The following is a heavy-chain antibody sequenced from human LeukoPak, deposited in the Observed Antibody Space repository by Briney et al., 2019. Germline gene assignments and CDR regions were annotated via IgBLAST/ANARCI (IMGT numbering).Heavy chain of an antibody. J-gene: IGHJ5*02. V-gene: IGHV1-18*01. CDR2: IRVYNGNT. D-gene: IGHD5-12*01. CDR1: GYTFTSYG. Sequence: ASVKVSCKASGYTFTSYGITWVRQAPGQGLEWMGWIRVYNGNTNYARKFQGRVTMTTDTSTTTAYMELRSLGSDDTAVYYCARALKSYGHDDGALNWFDPWGQGTLVTVS. CDR3: ARALKSYGHDDGALNWFDP.